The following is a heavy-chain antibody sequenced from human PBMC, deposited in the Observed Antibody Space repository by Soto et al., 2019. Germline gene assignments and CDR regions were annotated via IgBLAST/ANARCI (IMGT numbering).Heavy chain of an antibody. J-gene: IGHJ4*02. CDR2: IKSKTDGGTT. CDR3: TTDRPFLDDEWELPHFDY. CDR1: GFTFSNAW. V-gene: IGHV3-15*01. Sequence: GGSLRLSCAASGFTFSNAWMSWVRQAPGKGLEWVGRIKSKTDGGTTDYAAPVKGRFTISRDDSKNTLYLQMNSLKTEDTAVYYCTTDRPFLDDEWELPHFDYWGQGTLVTVSS. D-gene: IGHD1-26*01.